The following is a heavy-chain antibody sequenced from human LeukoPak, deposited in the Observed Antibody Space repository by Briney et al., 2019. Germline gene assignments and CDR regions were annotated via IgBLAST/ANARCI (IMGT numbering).Heavy chain of an antibody. J-gene: IGHJ4*02. CDR2: INHSGST. Sequence: PSETLSLTCAVYGGSFSGYYWSWIRQPPGKGLEWIGEINHSGSTNYNPSLRSRVTISVDTSKNQFSLKLSSVTAADTAVYYCASNSFDYYGSGSYSVDYWGQGTLVTVSS. CDR1: GGSFSGYY. CDR3: ASNSFDYYGSGSYSVDY. V-gene: IGHV4-34*01. D-gene: IGHD3-10*01.